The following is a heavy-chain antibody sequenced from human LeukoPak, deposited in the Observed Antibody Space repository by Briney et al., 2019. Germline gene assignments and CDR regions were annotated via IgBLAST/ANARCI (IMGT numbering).Heavy chain of an antibody. D-gene: IGHD2-8*01. V-gene: IGHV4-61*02. Sequence: SETLSLTCTVSGGSISSGSYYWSWIRQPAGKGLEWIGRIYTSGSTNYNPSLKSRVTISVDRSKNQFSLKLSSVTAADTAVYYCARALNAFDIWGQGTMVTVSS. CDR1: GGSISSGSYY. J-gene: IGHJ3*02. CDR2: IYTSGST. CDR3: ARALNAFDI.